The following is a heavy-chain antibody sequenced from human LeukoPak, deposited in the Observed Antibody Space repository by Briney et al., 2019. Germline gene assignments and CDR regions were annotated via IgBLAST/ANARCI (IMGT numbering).Heavy chain of an antibody. J-gene: IGHJ4*02. CDR2: INPNSGGT. V-gene: IGHV1-2*02. CDR3: TRGLSIATRPAYYCDY. CDR1: GHTFTDYY. D-gene: IGHD6-6*01. Sequence: GASVKVSCKASGHTFTDYYMHWVRQAPGQGFEWMGWINPNSGGTNYAQKFQGRVTMTRDTSISTAYMELTSLRSDDTAVYYCTRGLSIATRPAYYCDYWGQGTLVTVSS.